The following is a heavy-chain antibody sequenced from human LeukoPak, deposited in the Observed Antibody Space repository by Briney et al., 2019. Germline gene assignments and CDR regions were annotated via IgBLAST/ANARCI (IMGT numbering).Heavy chain of an antibody. D-gene: IGHD3-3*01. Sequence: GGSLRLSCAASGFTFSSYAMHWVRQAPGKGLEWVAVISYDGSNKYYADSVKGRFTISRDNSKNTLYLQMNSLRAEDTAVYYCARGEFRLTLSDYWGQGTLVTVSS. J-gene: IGHJ4*02. CDR3: ARGEFRLTLSDY. CDR2: ISYDGSNK. CDR1: GFTFSSYA. V-gene: IGHV3-30*04.